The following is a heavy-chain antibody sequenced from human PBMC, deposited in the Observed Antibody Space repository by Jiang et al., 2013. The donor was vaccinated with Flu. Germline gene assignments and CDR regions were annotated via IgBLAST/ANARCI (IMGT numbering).Heavy chain of an antibody. Sequence: SGAEVKKPGASVKVSCKASGYTFTSYGISWVRQAPGQGLEWMGWISAYNGNANYAQKLQGRVTMTTDTSTSTAYMELRSLRSDDTAVYYCAREEVPQWLLGDYGKNFQHWGQGTLVTVSS. CDR2: ISAYNGNA. D-gene: IGHD6-19*01. CDR1: GYTFTSYG. V-gene: IGHV1-18*01. J-gene: IGHJ1*01. CDR3: AREEVPQWLLGDYGKNFQH.